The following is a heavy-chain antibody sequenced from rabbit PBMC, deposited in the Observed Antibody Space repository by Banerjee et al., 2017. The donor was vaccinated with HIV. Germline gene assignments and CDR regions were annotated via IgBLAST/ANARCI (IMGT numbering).Heavy chain of an antibody. D-gene: IGHD4-1*01. CDR1: GFDLSRYYY. CDR3: ARDLAGVIGWNFDL. V-gene: IGHV1S40*01. Sequence: QSLEESGGGLVKPEGSLTLTCKASGFDLSRYYYMCWVRQAPGKGLEWIACIYAASSGGTYYATCAKGRFTISKTSSTTVTLQMTSLTAADTASYFCARDLAGVIGWNFDLRGPGTLVT. CDR2: IYAASSGGT. J-gene: IGHJ4*01.